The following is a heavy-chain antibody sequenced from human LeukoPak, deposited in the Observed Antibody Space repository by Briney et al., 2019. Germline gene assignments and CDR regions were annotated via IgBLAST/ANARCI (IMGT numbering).Heavy chain of an antibody. CDR3: AKDQQGRDYYGSGSPFFYYYYYGMDV. V-gene: IGHV3-30*18. CDR1: GFTFSSYG. D-gene: IGHD3-10*01. CDR2: ISYDGSNK. Sequence: PGGSLRLSCAASGFTFSSYGMHWVRQAPGKGLEWVAVISYDGSNKYYADSVKGRFTISRDNSKNTLYLQMNSLRAEDTAVYYCAKDQQGRDYYGSGSPFFYYYYYGMDVWGQGTTVTVSS. J-gene: IGHJ6*02.